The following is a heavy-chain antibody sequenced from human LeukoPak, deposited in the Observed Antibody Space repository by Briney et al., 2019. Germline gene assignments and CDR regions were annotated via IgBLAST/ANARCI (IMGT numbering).Heavy chain of an antibody. Sequence: PGGSLRLSCAASGFTFDDYAMLWVRQGPGRGLEWVSLISGDGSNTYYADSVKGRFTVSRGNSKDSLYLQMNGLRTEDTALYYCAKDMGDILTGYWDYYYGMDVWGQGTTVTVSS. D-gene: IGHD3-9*01. CDR2: ISGDGSNT. CDR1: GFTFDDYA. V-gene: IGHV3-43*02. J-gene: IGHJ6*02. CDR3: AKDMGDILTGYWDYYYGMDV.